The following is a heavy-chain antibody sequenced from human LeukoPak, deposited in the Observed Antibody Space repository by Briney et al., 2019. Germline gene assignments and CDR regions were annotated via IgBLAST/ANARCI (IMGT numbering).Heavy chain of an antibody. J-gene: IGHJ4*02. V-gene: IGHV4-59*12. CDR3: ARGSACSGGSCYPNFDY. CDR1: GGSISSYY. CDR2: IYYSGST. D-gene: IGHD2-15*01. Sequence: TSETLSLTCTVSGGSISSYYWSWIRQPPGKGLEWIGYIYYSGSTNYNPSLKSRVTISVDTSKNQFSLKLSSVTAADTAVYYCARGSACSGGSCYPNFDYWGQGTLVTVSS.